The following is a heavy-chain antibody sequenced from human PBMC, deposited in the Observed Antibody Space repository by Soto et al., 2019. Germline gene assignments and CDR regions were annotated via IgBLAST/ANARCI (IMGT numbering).Heavy chain of an antibody. D-gene: IGHD6-13*01. V-gene: IGHV3-30-3*01. Sequence: PGGSLRLSCAASGFTFSSYAMHWVRQAPGKGLEWVAVISYDGSNKYYADSVKGRFTISRDNSKNTLYLQMNSLRAEDTAVYYCARRAAAGTAYDAFDIWGQGTTVTVSS. CDR2: ISYDGSNK. CDR1: GFTFSSYA. CDR3: ARRAAAGTAYDAFDI. J-gene: IGHJ3*02.